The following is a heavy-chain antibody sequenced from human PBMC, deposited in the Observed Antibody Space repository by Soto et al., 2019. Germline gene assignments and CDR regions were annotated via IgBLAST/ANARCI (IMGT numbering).Heavy chain of an antibody. CDR1: GFTFSDSC. CDR3: ARDRLAVAGFRIDY. Sequence: GGSLRLSCAASGFTFSDSCMRWISQAPGKGLEWVSYICNSGGNMYYADSVKGRFTISRDNSKNTLYLQMNSLRAEDTAVYYCARDRLAVAGFRIDYWGQGTLGTVSS. CDR2: ICNSGGNM. D-gene: IGHD6-19*01. J-gene: IGHJ4*02. V-gene: IGHV3-11*04.